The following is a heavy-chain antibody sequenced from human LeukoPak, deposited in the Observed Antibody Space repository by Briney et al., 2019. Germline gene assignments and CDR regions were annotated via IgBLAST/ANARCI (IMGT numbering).Heavy chain of an antibody. V-gene: IGHV3-13*01. D-gene: IGHD1-26*01. CDR3: ARGNALGEFDY. CDR2: IGTAGDT. CDR1: GFTFSSYD. J-gene: IGHJ4*02. Sequence: GGSLRLSCAASGFTFSSYDMHWVRQATGKGLEWVSAIGTAGDTYYPGSVKGRFTISRENAKNSLYLQMNSLRAGDTAVYYCARGNALGEFDYWGQGTLVTVSS.